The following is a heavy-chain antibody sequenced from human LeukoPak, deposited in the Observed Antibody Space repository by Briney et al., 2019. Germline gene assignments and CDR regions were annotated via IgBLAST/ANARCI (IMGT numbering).Heavy chain of an antibody. V-gene: IGHV4-34*01. CDR1: GGSFSGYY. J-gene: IGHJ4*02. Sequence: SETLSLTCAVYGGSFSGYYWSWIRQPPGKGLEWIGEINHSGSTNYNPSLKSRVTISVDTSKNQFSLKLSSVTAADTAVYYCARLNVISSSPLHHFYHWGQGTLVTVSS. CDR2: INHSGST. D-gene: IGHD6-13*01. CDR3: ARLNVISSSPLHHFYH.